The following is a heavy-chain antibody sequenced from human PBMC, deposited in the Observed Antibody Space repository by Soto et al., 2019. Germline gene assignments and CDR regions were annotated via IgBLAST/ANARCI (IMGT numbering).Heavy chain of an antibody. CDR3: TTDYIYYGSRNYIPGREYAMDV. V-gene: IGHV3-15*07. J-gene: IGHJ6*02. D-gene: IGHD3-10*01. CDR2: IKSENGGGTT. Sequence: EVQLVESGGDLVKSGGSLRLSCAASGFTFRTVWMNWVRQVPGKGLEWVGRIKSENGGGTTEYAAPVKGRFTISREDSKSTLYLQMNSLKTEDTAVYYCTTDYIYYGSRNYIPGREYAMDVWGQGTTVTVSS. CDR1: GFTFRTVW.